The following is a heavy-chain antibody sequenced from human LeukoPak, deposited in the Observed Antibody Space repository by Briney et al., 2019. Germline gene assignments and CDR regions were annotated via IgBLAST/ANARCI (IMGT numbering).Heavy chain of an antibody. CDR2: MNPNSGNT. CDR3: ARVRTRRYSSSWYWFDP. D-gene: IGHD6-13*01. J-gene: IGHJ5*02. Sequence: ASVKVSCKPSGYTFTSYDINWVRQAPGQGLEWLGWMNPNSGNTVYAQKLQGRVTMTRNISISTAYMEMSSLRSEDTAVYYCARVRTRRYSSSWYWFDPWGQGTLVTVSS. CDR1: GYTFTSYD. V-gene: IGHV1-8*01.